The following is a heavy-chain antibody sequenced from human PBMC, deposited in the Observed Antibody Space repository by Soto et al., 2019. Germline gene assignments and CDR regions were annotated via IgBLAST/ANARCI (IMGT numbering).Heavy chain of an antibody. CDR1: GGTFSSYA. V-gene: IGHV1-69*06. J-gene: IGHJ4*02. CDR2: IIPIFGTA. D-gene: IGHD2-15*01. Sequence: QVQLVQSGAEVKKPGSSVKVSCKASGGTFSSYAISWVRQAPGQGLEWMGGIIPIFGTANYAQKFQGRVTITADKSTSTAYMELSSLRSEDTAVYYCARVFGYCSGGSCLYYFDYWGQGTLVTVSS. CDR3: ARVFGYCSGGSCLYYFDY.